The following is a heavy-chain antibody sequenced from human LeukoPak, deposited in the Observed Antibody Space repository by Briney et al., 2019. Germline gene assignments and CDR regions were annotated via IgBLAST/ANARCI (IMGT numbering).Heavy chain of an antibody. CDR3: VRDVLYYYGAERLFWFDP. D-gene: IGHD3-10*01. J-gene: IGHJ5*02. CDR1: EFSFSSYW. V-gene: IGHV3-7*01. CDR2: IKQDGSEK. Sequence: GGSLRLSCEGSEFSFSSYWMSWVRQAPGKGLEWVAKIKQDGSEKYYVDSVKGRFTISRDNAKNSMYLLMNSLRVEDTAVYYCVRDVLYYYGAERLFWFDPWGQGTLVTVSS.